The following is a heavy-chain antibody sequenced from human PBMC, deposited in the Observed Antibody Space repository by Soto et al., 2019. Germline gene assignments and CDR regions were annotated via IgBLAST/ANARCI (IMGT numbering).Heavy chain of an antibody. V-gene: IGHV3-23*01. CDR2: ISGSGGSTI. CDR3: AKSRDYYDSSGYYYR. Sequence: GGSLRLSCAASGFTFSSYAMSWVRQAPGKGLEWVSAISGSGGSTIFYADSVKGRFTISRDNDKNTLYLQMNSLRAEDTAVYYCAKSRDYYDSSGYYYRWGQGTLVTVSS. D-gene: IGHD3-22*01. CDR1: GFTFSSYA. J-gene: IGHJ5*02.